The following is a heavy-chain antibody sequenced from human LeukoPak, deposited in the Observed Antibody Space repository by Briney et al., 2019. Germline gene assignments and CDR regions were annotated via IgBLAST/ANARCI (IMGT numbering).Heavy chain of an antibody. D-gene: IGHD2-8*02. CDR1: GITLSNYG. V-gene: IGHV3-23*01. CDR2: LSGSGGGT. CDR3: AKRGGVIRVFLVGFHKEAYYFDS. J-gene: IGHJ4*02. Sequence: PGGSLRLSCAVSGITLSNYGMSWVRQAPGKGLEWVAGLSGSGGGTNYADSVQGRFTMSRDNPKNTLYLQMNSLRAEDTAVYFCAKRGGVIRVFLVGFHKEAYYFDSWGQEALGTVSS.